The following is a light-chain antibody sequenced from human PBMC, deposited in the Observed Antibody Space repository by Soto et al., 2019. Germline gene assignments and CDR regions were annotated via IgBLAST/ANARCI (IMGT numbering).Light chain of an antibody. Sequence: QSALTQPASVSGSPGQTITFSCTGSSSDIGTYNLVSWFQQHPGKDPRLMIYEDIKRPSGVSIRFSGSKSGNTASLTISDLQSEDEADYDCCSYAGDTFFWVFGGGTKLTVL. V-gene: IGLV2-23*01. CDR1: SSDIGTYNL. CDR3: CSYAGDTFFWV. CDR2: EDI. J-gene: IGLJ3*02.